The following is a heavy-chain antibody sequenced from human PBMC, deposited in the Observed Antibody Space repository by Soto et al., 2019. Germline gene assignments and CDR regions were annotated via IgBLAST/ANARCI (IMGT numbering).Heavy chain of an antibody. Sequence: EVQVLESGGGLVQPGGSLRLSCAASGFTFSTYAMSWVRQAPGKGLEWVSTISNIGGSYYADSMKGRFTISRDSSRNTRYLQMNSLRAEDTAVYYCAKGRGNDFGSGYDDYWGKGTLVTVSS. V-gene: IGHV3-23*01. J-gene: IGHJ4*02. CDR1: GFTFSTYA. CDR2: ISNIGGS. CDR3: AKGRGNDFGSGYDDY. D-gene: IGHD3-3*01.